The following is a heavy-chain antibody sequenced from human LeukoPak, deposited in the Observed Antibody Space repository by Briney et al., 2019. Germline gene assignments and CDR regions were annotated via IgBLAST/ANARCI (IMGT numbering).Heavy chain of an antibody. CDR2: ISGSGGDT. V-gene: IGHV3-23*01. D-gene: IGHD3-10*01. Sequence: GGSLRLSCAAFGFTFSSYAMGWVRQAPAKGLEWVSAISGSGGDTYYADSVKGRFTFSRDNSKNTLYLQMNSLRPEDTALYYCAKAVWFGEFDYYFFGLDVWGQGTTVTVSS. J-gene: IGHJ6*02. CDR3: AKAVWFGEFDYYFFGLDV. CDR1: GFTFSSYA.